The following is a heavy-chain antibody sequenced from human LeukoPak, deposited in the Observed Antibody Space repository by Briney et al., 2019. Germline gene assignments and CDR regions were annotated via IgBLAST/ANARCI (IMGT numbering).Heavy chain of an antibody. CDR1: GFTFSSYE. V-gene: IGHV3-48*03. D-gene: IGHD3-10*01. CDR3: ARPDGDYYYGSGSYFHY. J-gene: IGHJ4*02. CDR2: ISSSGTTI. Sequence: GGSLRLSCAASGFTFSSYEMNWVRQAPGKGLEWVSYISSSGTTIYYADSVKGRFTISRDNAKNSLYLQMNSLRAEDTAVYYCARPDGDYYYGSGSYFHYWDQGTLVTVSS.